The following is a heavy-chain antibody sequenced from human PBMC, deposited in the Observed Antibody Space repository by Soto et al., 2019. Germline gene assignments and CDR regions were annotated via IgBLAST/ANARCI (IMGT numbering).Heavy chain of an antibody. J-gene: IGHJ6*02. Sequence: QVQLQQWGAEVLKPSETLSLTCVVNGGSFSGYYWSWIRQPPGKGLEWIGEINDSGITDSNPSLESRVTISVDMSKNQFSLKLYSVTAADTAVYHCARGRSSVPDRRGIGYYGLDVWGQGTTVTVSS. CDR2: INDSGIT. CDR3: ARGRSSVPDRRGIGYYGLDV. CDR1: GGSFSGYY. D-gene: IGHD6-6*01. V-gene: IGHV4-34*01.